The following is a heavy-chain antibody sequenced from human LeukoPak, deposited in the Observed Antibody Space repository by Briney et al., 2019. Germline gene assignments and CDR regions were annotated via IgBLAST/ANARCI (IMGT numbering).Heavy chain of an antibody. CDR3: ARAVRRSSTSCYHNY. Sequence: GASVKVSCKASGYTFTGYYMHWVRQAPGQGLEWMGWINPNSGGTNYAQKFQGRVTMTRDTSISTAYMELSRLRSDDTAVYYCARAVRRSSTSCYHNYWGQGTLVTVSS. CDR2: INPNSGGT. D-gene: IGHD2-2*01. CDR1: GYTFTGYY. V-gene: IGHV1-2*02. J-gene: IGHJ4*02.